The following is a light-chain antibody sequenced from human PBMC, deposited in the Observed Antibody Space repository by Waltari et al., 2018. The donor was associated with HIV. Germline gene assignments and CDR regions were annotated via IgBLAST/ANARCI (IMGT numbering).Light chain of an antibody. CDR2: GAS. CDR1: QSVLTGY. J-gene: IGKJ1*01. Sequence: EIVLTQTPGTLSLSPGERATLTCRAIQSVLTGYLAWYQQKPGQSPRLRIYGASTRATGIPDMFSDSGSGTDFSFTTSGLEPEDFATYYCQQYGNVPWTFGQGTRVEIK. V-gene: IGKV3-20*01. CDR3: QQYGNVPWT.